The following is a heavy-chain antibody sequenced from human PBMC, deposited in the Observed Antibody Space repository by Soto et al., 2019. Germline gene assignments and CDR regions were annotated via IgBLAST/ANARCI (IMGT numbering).Heavy chain of an antibody. Sequence: QVQLVQSGAEVKKPGASVTVSCKASGYTFSDYYLHRVRQAPGQGPEWMGWMNPNSGDTKYAQKFQGRVTMTRDTSVRTAFMELNWLKSDDTAVYYCARESGGATATLDYYYFYMDVWGKGTTVTVSS. D-gene: IGHD1-26*01. CDR3: ARESGGATATLDYYYFYMDV. J-gene: IGHJ6*03. CDR1: GYTFSDYY. CDR2: MNPNSGDT. V-gene: IGHV1-2*02.